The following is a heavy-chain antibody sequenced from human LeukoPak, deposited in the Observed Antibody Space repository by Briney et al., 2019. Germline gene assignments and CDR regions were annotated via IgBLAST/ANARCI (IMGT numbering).Heavy chain of an antibody. J-gene: IGHJ4*02. D-gene: IGHD2-2*01. CDR2: INHGGST. Sequence: PSETLSLTCAVYGGSFSGYYWSWIRQPPGKGLEWIGEINHGGSTNYNPSLKSRVTISVDTSKNQFSLKLSSVTAADTAVYYCARAHTADIVVVPADAQFADYWGQGTLVTVSS. V-gene: IGHV4-34*01. CDR3: ARAHTADIVVVPADAQFADY. CDR1: GGSFSGYY.